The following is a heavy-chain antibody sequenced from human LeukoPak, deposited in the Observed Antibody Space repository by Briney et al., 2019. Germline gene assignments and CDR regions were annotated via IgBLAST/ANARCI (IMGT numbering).Heavy chain of an antibody. V-gene: IGHV1-18*01. CDR1: GYTFTSYG. CDR3: ERDRGVVVPAAMGDY. D-gene: IGHD2-2*01. J-gene: IGHJ4*02. Sequence: GASVKVSCKASGYTFTSYGISWVRQAPGQGLEWMGWISAYNGNTNYAQKLQGRVTMTTDTSTSTAYMELKSLRSDDTAVYYCERDRGVVVPAAMGDYWGQGTLVTVSS. CDR2: ISAYNGNT.